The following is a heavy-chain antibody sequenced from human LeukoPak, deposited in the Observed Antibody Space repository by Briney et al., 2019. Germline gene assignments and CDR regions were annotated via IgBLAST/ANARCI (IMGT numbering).Heavy chain of an antibody. CDR1: GDSLTSYR. Sequence: GESLKISCKVSGDSLTSYRIGWARQMPGKGLEWMGIINPYNSNTRYSPSFQGQATISVDRSISTAYLQWSSLEASYTAMYYCAITGYSNNCEYFWGQGTLVTVSS. J-gene: IGHJ4*02. V-gene: IGHV5-51*01. CDR2: INPYNSNT. D-gene: IGHD1-26*01. CDR3: AITGYSNNCEYF.